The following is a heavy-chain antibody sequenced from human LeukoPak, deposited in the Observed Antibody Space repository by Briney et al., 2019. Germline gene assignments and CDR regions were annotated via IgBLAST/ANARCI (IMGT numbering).Heavy chain of an antibody. J-gene: IGHJ5*01. CDR1: GFTFSSYA. D-gene: IGHD6-19*01. Sequence: NPGGSLRLSCAASGFTFSSYAMSWIRQPPGKGLEWIGEINHSGSTNYNPSLTSRVTISVDTSKNQFSLKLSSATAADTAVYYCARKAAYSSGWFVYWGQGTLVTVSS. V-gene: IGHV4-34*01. CDR3: ARKAAYSSGWFVY. CDR2: INHSGST.